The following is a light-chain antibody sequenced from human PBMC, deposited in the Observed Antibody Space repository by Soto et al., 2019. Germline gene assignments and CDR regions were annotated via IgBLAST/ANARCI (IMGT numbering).Light chain of an antibody. J-gene: IGKJ1*01. Sequence: EMVLTQSPATLSLSPGERATLSCRASQSVSSYLAWYQQKPGQAPRLLIYGASNRATGLPARFSRSGSGTDFTLTIRSLYPEQFEDYYCQQRSNWPTCGQGTNVEIK. CDR3: QQRSNWPT. CDR1: QSVSSY. V-gene: IGKV3-11*01. CDR2: GAS.